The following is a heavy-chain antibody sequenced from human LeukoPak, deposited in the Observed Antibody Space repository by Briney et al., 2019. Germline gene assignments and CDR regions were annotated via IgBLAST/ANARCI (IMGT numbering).Heavy chain of an antibody. V-gene: IGHV3-7*03. J-gene: IGHJ4*02. D-gene: IGHD3-9*01. CDR1: GFTFSNYW. CDR2: IKQDGTEK. CDR3: ARGCCSVSGLYFEF. Sequence: GGSLRLSCAASGFTFSNYWINWVRQAPGRGLEWVANIKQDGTEKYYVDSVKGRFTISRDNAKNSLYLQMNSLRVEDTAVYYCARGCCSVSGLYFEFWGQGSLVTVSS.